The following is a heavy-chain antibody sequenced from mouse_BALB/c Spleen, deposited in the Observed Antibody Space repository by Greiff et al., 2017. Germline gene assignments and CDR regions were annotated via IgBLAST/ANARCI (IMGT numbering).Heavy chain of an antibody. J-gene: IGHJ3*01. V-gene: IGHV1-7*01. CDR2: INPSTGYT. CDR1: GYTFTSYW. Sequence: QVQLKQSGAELAKPGASVKMSCKASGYTFTSYWMHWVKQRPGQGLEWIGYINPSTGYTEYNQKFKDKATLTADKSSSTAYMQLSSLTSEDSAVYYCARFSGPFAYWGQGTLVTVSA. CDR3: ARFSGPFAY.